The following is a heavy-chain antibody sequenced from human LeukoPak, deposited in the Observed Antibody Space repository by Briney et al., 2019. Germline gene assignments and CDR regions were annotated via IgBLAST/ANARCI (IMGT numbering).Heavy chain of an antibody. CDR1: GFTFSYSG. CDR3: AKDGLGSSGWYGDY. V-gene: IGHV3-30*18. CDR2: ISDDGSNK. Sequence: GGSLRLSCAASGFTFSYSGMHWVRQAPGKGLEWVALISDDGSNKNYAASVKGRFTISRDNSKNALYLQMDSLKTEDTAVYYCAKDGLGSSGWYGDYWGQGTLVTVSS. J-gene: IGHJ4*02. D-gene: IGHD6-19*01.